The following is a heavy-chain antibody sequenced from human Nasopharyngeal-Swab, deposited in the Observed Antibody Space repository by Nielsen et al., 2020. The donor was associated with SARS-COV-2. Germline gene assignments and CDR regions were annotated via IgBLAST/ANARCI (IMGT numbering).Heavy chain of an antibody. CDR3: ARGQGSWTRNAFDI. CDR2: ISPYNSNT. D-gene: IGHD3/OR15-3a*01. Sequence: ASVKVSCKASGYTFTNYGITWVRQAPGQGLEWMGWISPYNSNTNYAQKLQGRVLMTTDSSTYTSYMELRSLRSDDTAVYYCARGQGSWTRNAFDIWGQGTMVTVSS. V-gene: IGHV1-18*01. J-gene: IGHJ3*02. CDR1: GYTFTNYG.